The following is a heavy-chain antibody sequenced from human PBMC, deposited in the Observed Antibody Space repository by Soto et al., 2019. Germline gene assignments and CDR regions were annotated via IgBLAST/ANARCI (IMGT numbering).Heavy chain of an antibody. Sequence: SETLSLTCTVSGGSVISGDYYWTWIRHPPGKGLEWIGYIYYSGSTYYNPSLRSRVTMSVDTSKNQFSLNLSSVTAADTAVYYCSSRTGISDYWGRGILVTAPQ. D-gene: IGHD7-27*01. CDR3: SSRTGISDY. V-gene: IGHV4-30-4*01. CDR2: IYYSGST. J-gene: IGHJ4*02. CDR1: GGSVISGDYY.